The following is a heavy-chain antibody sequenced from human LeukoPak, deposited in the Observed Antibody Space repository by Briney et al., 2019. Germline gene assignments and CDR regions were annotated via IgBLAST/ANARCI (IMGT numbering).Heavy chain of an antibody. J-gene: IGHJ5*02. Sequence: SVKVSCKASGGTFSSYAISWVRQAPGQGLEWMGGIIPIFGTANYAQKFQGRVAITADESTSTAYMELSSLRSEDTAVYYCARAPDYGDYVGWFDPWGQGTLVTVSS. V-gene: IGHV1-69*13. CDR2: IIPIFGTA. CDR1: GGTFSSYA. D-gene: IGHD4-17*01. CDR3: ARAPDYGDYVGWFDP.